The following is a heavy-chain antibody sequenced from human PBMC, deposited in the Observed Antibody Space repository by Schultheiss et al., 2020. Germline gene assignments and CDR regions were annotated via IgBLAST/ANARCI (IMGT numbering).Heavy chain of an antibody. CDR2: IYYSGST. Sequence: SETLSLTCTVSGGSISSGGYYWSWIREHPGKGLEWIGYIYYSGSTYYNPSLKSRVTISVDTSKNQFSLKLSSVTAADTAVYYCARYYYYGMDVWGQGTTVTVSS. CDR3: ARYYYYGMDV. V-gene: IGHV4-31*03. J-gene: IGHJ6*02. CDR1: GGSISSGGYY.